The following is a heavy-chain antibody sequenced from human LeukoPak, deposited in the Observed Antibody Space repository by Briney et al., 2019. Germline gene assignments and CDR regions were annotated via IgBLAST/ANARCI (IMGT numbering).Heavy chain of an antibody. CDR3: ARDRRVRGVIYPNWFDP. V-gene: IGHV1-8*01. J-gene: IGHJ5*02. D-gene: IGHD3-10*01. CDR2: MNPNSGNT. Sequence: ASVKVSCKASGYTFTSYDINWVRQATGQGLEWMGWMNPNSGNTGYAQKSQGRVTITRDTSASTAYMEPSSLRSEDTAVYYCARDRRVRGVIYPNWFDPWGQGTLVTVSS. CDR1: GYTFTSYD.